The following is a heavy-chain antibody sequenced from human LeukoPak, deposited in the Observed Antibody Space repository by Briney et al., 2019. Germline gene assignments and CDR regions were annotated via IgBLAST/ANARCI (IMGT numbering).Heavy chain of an antibody. J-gene: IGHJ4*02. V-gene: IGHV3-23*01. CDR2: ISGSGGST. CDR3: AKVVADSSGYWHYFDY. Sequence: PGGSLRLSCAASGFTFSSYAMSWVRQAPGKGLEWVSAISGSGGSTYYADSVKGRFTISRDNSKNTLYLQMNSLRAEDTAVYYCAKVVADSSGYWHYFDYWGQGTLVTVSS. D-gene: IGHD3-22*01. CDR1: GFTFSSYA.